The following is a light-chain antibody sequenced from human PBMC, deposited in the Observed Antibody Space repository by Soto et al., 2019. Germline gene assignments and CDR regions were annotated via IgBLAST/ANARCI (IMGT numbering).Light chain of an antibody. CDR1: QSVGAY. CDR3: QQRSSWPRT. V-gene: IGKV3-11*01. Sequence: EIVLSQSPATLSLSPGDRATLSCRASQSVGAYLAWYQQKPGQPPRLLIYDASARATGIPARFSGSRSWTDFTLTISSLESEDFAVYYCQQRSSWPRTFGQGTKVDIK. J-gene: IGKJ1*01. CDR2: DAS.